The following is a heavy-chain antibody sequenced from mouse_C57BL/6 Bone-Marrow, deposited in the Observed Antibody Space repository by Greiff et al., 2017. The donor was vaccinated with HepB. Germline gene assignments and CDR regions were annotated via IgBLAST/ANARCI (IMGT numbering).Heavy chain of an antibody. V-gene: IGHV1-64*01. CDR2: IHPNSGST. CDR1: GYTFTSYW. CDR3: ARSSVVYYYGSSHWNFDV. Sequence: VQLQQPGAELVKPGASVKLSCKASGYTFTSYWMHWVKQRPGQGLEWIGMIHPNSGSTNYNEKFKSKATLTVDKSSSTAYMQLSSLTSEDSAVYYFARSSVVYYYGSSHWNFDVWGTGTTVTVSS. D-gene: IGHD1-1*01. J-gene: IGHJ1*03.